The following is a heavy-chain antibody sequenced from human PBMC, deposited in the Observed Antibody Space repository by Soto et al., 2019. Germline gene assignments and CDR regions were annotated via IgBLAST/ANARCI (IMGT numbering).Heavy chain of an antibody. Sequence: QAQLLQSGGELKKSGASVKVSCKASGYTFNTYGISWVRQAPGQGLEWMAWISIHNGNTNFAQKFKGRVTLTTDTSMSAAKMALRSLRSDDTAVYYCARMTPVENSRYDMDVWGKWTTVTVSS. D-gene: IGHD2-15*01. CDR2: ISIHNGNT. V-gene: IGHV1-18*04. CDR3: ARMTPVENSRYDMDV. CDR1: GYTFNTYG. J-gene: IGHJ6*03.